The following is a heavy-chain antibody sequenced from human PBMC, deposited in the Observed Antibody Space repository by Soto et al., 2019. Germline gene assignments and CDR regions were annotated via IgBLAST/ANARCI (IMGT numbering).Heavy chain of an antibody. CDR2: INHSGST. J-gene: IGHJ5*02. Sequence: PSETLSLTCAVYGGSFSGYYWSWIRQPPGKGLEWIGEINHSGSTNYNPSLKSRVTISVDTSKNQFSLKLSSVTAADTAVYYCARGTSDVVVPAAITWFDPWGQGTLVTVSS. CDR3: ARGTSDVVVPAAITWFDP. D-gene: IGHD2-2*01. V-gene: IGHV4-34*01. CDR1: GGSFSGYY.